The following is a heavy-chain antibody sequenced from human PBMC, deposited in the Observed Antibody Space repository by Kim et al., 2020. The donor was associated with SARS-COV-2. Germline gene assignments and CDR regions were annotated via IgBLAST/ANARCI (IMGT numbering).Heavy chain of an antibody. CDR1: GGSISSCCYY. CDR3: ASGGSNYYFDC. Sequence: SETLSLTCTVSGGSISSCCYYWSWIRQHPGKGWDWIGYNYYSGNTYYYPTLKSRLTISTYTTKNQFTLKFSSVTAADTAVYYCASGGSNYYFDCWGQGTLVTVSS. D-gene: IGHD1-26*01. CDR2: NYYSGNT. J-gene: IGHJ4*02. V-gene: IGHV4-31*03.